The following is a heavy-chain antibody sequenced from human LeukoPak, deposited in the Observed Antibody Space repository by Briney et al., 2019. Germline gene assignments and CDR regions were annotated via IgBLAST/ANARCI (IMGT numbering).Heavy chain of an antibody. CDR1: GFTFSSYG. V-gene: IGHV3-30*18. D-gene: IGHD3-10*01. Sequence: GRSLRLSCAASGFTFSSYGMHWVRQAPGKGLEWVAVISYDGSNKYYADSVKGRFTISRDNSKNTLYLQMNSLRAEDTAVYYCAKDAGYGSGSPSPWFDPWGQGTLVTVSS. J-gene: IGHJ5*02. CDR2: ISYDGSNK. CDR3: AKDAGYGSGSPSPWFDP.